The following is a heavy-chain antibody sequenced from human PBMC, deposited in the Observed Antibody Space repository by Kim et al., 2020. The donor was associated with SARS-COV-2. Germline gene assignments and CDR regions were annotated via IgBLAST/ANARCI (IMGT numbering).Heavy chain of an antibody. Sequence: GGSLRLSCAASGFTFSSYSMNWVRQAPGKGLEWVSSISSSSSYIYYADSVKGRFTISRDNAKNSLYLQMNSLRAEDTAVYYCARDLQDIVVVVAATDYYYGMDVWGQGTTVTVSS. CDR1: GFTFSSYS. J-gene: IGHJ6*02. V-gene: IGHV3-21*01. D-gene: IGHD2-15*01. CDR3: ARDLQDIVVVVAATDYYYGMDV. CDR2: ISSSSSYI.